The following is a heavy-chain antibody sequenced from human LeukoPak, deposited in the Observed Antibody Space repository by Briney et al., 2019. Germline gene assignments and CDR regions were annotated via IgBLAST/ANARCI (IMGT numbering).Heavy chain of an antibody. V-gene: IGHV4-34*01. Sequence: SETLSLTCAVYGGSFSGYYWSWIRQPPGKGLEWIGEINHSGSTNYNPSLKSRVTISVDTSKNQFSLKLSSVTAADTAVYYCARLKGGNDLSANWFDSWGQGTLVTVSS. CDR3: ARLKGGNDLSANWFDS. CDR1: GGSFSGYY. D-gene: IGHD1-1*01. CDR2: INHSGST. J-gene: IGHJ5*01.